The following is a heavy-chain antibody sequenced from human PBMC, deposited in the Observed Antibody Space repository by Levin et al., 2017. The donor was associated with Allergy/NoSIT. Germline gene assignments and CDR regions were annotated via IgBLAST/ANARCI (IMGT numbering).Heavy chain of an antibody. D-gene: IGHD2-15*01. CDR2: ISQSGST. CDR1: DGSFNSYY. V-gene: IGHV4-34*01. Sequence: SETLSLTCAIYDGSFNSYYWTWIRQAPGKGLDWIGEISQSGSTRYNPSLESRVTISVDKSKNQFFLKLRSVTAADTAGYYCARIVSRSNTDYWGQGTLVTVSS. J-gene: IGHJ4*02. CDR3: ARIVSRSNTDY.